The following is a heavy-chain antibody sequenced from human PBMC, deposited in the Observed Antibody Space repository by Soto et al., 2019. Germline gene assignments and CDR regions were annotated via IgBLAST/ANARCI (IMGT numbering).Heavy chain of an antibody. Sequence: QVHLQQWGAGLLKPSETLSLTCGVYGGSFSDYYWSWIRQSPGKGLEWIGEFKHSGGTTYSPSLTGRVTISADTSKKQLYLKLTSVTAADTAVYYCARQVVGLAVTQDWGQGTLVTVSS. J-gene: IGHJ4*02. CDR2: FKHSGGT. CDR3: ARQVVGLAVTQD. V-gene: IGHV4-34*01. CDR1: GGSFSDYY. D-gene: IGHD6-19*01.